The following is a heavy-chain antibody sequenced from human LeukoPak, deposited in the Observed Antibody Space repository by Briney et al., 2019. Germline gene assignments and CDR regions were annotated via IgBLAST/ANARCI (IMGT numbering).Heavy chain of an antibody. CDR1: GGSISSGGYY. D-gene: IGHD6-6*01. V-gene: IGHV4-61*08. CDR2: IYYGGST. Sequence: SETLSLTCTVSGGSISSGGYYWSWIRQPPQKGLEWIAYIYYGGSTNYNPSLKSRVTLSVDTSKNQFSLKLSSVTAADTAVYYCARGLIAAREYYFDSWGQGTLVTVSS. J-gene: IGHJ4*02. CDR3: ARGLIAAREYYFDS.